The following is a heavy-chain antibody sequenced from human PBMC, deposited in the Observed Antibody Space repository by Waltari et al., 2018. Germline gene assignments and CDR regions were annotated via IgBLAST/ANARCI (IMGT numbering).Heavy chain of an antibody. CDR1: GFSFSSHA. CDR2: SRVGDNQI. V-gene: IGHV3-23*01. D-gene: IGHD1-26*01. J-gene: IGHJ4*02. Sequence: EVQLLESGGGLVQPGGSLRLSCAASGFSFSSHALSWVRQAPGTGLGWVSSSRVGDNQIYYSASVQGRFTVSRDDSQNTLFLQMSSLKVEDTAVYYCAKDWYAALSGIDYWGQGTLVSVSS. CDR3: AKDWYAALSGIDY.